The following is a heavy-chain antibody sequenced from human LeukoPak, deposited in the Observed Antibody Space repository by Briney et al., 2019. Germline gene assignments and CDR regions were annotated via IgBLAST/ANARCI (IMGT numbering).Heavy chain of an antibody. V-gene: IGHV3-48*03. CDR3: ARLNSGSYYHPFDY. J-gene: IGHJ4*02. CDR1: GFTFSSYE. D-gene: IGHD1-26*01. CDR2: TSSRGSTI. Sequence: GGSLRLSCAASGFTFSSYEMNWVRQAPGKGLEWVSYTSSRGSTIYYADSVKGRFTISRHNANNSLYLQMNSLRAEDTAVYYCARLNSGSYYHPFDYWGQGTLVTVSS.